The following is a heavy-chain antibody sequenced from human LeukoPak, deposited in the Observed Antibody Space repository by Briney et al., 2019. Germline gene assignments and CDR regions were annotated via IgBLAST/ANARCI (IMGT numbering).Heavy chain of an antibody. CDR3: ARDPGQQLMGFDY. CDR2: IYHSGST. V-gene: IGHV4-4*02. CDR1: GGSISSSNW. Sequence: ASETLSLTCAVSGGSISSSNWWSWVRQPPGKGLEWIGEIYHSGSTNYNPSLKSRVTISVDKSKNQFSLKLSSVTAADTAVYYCARDPGQQLMGFDYWGQGTLVTVSS. J-gene: IGHJ4*02. D-gene: IGHD6-13*01.